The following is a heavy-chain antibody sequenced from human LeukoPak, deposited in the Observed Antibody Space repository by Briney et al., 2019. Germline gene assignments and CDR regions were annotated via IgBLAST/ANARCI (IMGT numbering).Heavy chain of an antibody. D-gene: IGHD1-14*01. J-gene: IGHJ6*02. CDR2: IYSGGST. CDR1: VFTVSSNY. CDR3: ARAVFIPNRLDV. Sequence: GGSLRLSCAASVFTVSSNYMSWVRQAPGKGLEWVSVIYSGGSTYYADSVKSRFTISRDNSKNTLYLQMNSLRAEDTAVYYCARAVFIPNRLDVWGQGTTVTVSS. V-gene: IGHV3-53*01.